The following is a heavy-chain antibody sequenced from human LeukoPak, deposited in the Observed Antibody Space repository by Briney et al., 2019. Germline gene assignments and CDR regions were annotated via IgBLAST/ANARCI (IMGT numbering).Heavy chain of an antibody. V-gene: IGHV1-58*01. CDR3: AAVPMIRTSPIDY. Sequence: SVKVSCKASGFTFTSSAVQWVRQARGQRLEWIGWIVVGSGNTNYAQKFQERVTITRDMSTSTAYMELSSLRSEDTAVYYCAAVPMIRTSPIDYWGQGTLVTVSS. CDR2: IVVGSGNT. D-gene: IGHD3-22*01. J-gene: IGHJ4*02. CDR1: GFTFTSSA.